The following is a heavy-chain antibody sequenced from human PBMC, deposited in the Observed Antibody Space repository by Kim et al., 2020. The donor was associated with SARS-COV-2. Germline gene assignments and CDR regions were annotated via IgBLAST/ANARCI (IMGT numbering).Heavy chain of an antibody. D-gene: IGHD5-12*01. CDR1: GFSFSDYA. Sequence: GGSLRLSCAASGFSFSDYAMSWVRQAPGKGLEWVSTASGSGAITYYSDSVKGRFTISRDNSNNTVFLQMSSLRAEDTATYYCAKEMVIIVAGSRTGWFAPWRKGSLVTVSS. CDR3: AKEMVIIVAGSRTGWFAP. V-gene: IGHV3-23*01. J-gene: IGHJ5*02. CDR2: ASGSGAIT.